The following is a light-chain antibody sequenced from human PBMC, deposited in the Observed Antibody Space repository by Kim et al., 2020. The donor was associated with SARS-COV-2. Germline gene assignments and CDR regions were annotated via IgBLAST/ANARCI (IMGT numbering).Light chain of an antibody. Sequence: SASVGDRLTITCRASQSPGKWLAWYQQRPGKAPKLLIYQAFTLESGVPSRFSGGGSGTELTLTISSLEPDDSATYYCQQYKTYPWTFGKGTKVEI. CDR1: QSPGKW. J-gene: IGKJ1*01. CDR2: QAF. CDR3: QQYKTYPWT. V-gene: IGKV1-5*03.